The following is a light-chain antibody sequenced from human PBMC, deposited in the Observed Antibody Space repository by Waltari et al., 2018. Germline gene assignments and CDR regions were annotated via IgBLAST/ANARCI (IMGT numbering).Light chain of an antibody. CDR3: QQYNSYLYT. Sequence: IQMTQSPSTLSASVGDRVTITCRASQSISSWLAWYQQKPGKAPKLLIYKASSLESGVLSRFSGSGSGTEFTLTISSLQPDDFATYYCQQYNSYLYTFGQGTKLEIK. CDR2: KAS. CDR1: QSISSW. V-gene: IGKV1-5*03. J-gene: IGKJ2*01.